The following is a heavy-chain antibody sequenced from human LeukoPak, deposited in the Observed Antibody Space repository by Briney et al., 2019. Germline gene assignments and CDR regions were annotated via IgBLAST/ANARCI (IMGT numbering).Heavy chain of an antibody. D-gene: IGHD3-22*01. V-gene: IGHV4-59*08. CDR3: ARHGLAYYYDSSGYPPIDY. CDR2: IYYSGST. J-gene: IGHJ4*02. CDR1: GGSISRYH. Sequence: SETLSLTCTVSGGSISRYHWSWIRQPPGQGLEWIGYIYYSGSTNYNPSLESRVTISVDTSRNQFSLKLSSVTAADTAVYYCARHGLAYYYDSSGYPPIDYWGQGTLVTVSS.